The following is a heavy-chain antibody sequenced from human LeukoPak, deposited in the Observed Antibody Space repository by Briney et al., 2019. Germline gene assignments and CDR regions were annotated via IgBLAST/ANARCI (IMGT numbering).Heavy chain of an antibody. D-gene: IGHD6-19*01. V-gene: IGHV3-30-3*01. J-gene: IGHJ4*02. CDR1: GFTFSSYA. Sequence: HPGGSLRLSCAASGFTFSSYAMHWVRQAPGKGLEWVAVISYDGSNKYYADSVRGRFTLSRDNSKNTLYLQMNSLRAEDTAVYYCAKEHSSGWYARNYFDYWGQGTLVIVS. CDR3: AKEHSSGWYARNYFDY. CDR2: ISYDGSNK.